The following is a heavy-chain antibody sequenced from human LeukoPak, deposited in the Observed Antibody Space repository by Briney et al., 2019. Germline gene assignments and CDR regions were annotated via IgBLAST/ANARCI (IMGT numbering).Heavy chain of an antibody. CDR3: ARAQLPYDILTGYYPPYMDV. J-gene: IGHJ6*03. CDR1: GGSISSYY. CDR2: IYYSGST. Sequence: SETLSLTCTVSGGSISSYYWSWIRQPPGKGLEWIGDIYYSGSTNYNPSLKSRVTISVDTPKNQFSLKLSSVTAADTAVYYCARAQLPYDILTGYYPPYMDVWGKETTVTVSS. V-gene: IGHV4-59*01. D-gene: IGHD3-9*01.